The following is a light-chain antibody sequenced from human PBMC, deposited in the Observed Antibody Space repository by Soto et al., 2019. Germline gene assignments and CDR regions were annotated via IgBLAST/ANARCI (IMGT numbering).Light chain of an antibody. V-gene: IGKV1-5*03. CDR3: QQYATYWT. J-gene: IGKJ1*01. CDR1: QSISSW. Sequence: DIQMTQSPSTLSASVGDRVTITCRASQSISSWLAWYQQIPGEAPKLLIYKASSLESWVPSRFSGSGSGTEFTLTISSLQPDDVATYYCQQYATYWTFGQGIKVEIK. CDR2: KAS.